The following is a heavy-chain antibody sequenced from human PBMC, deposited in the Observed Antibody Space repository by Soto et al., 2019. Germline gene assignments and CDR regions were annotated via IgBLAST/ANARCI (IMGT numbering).Heavy chain of an antibody. D-gene: IGHD3-3*01. J-gene: IGHJ6*03. CDR3: AREFRGFNYDFWSGYYRGYMDV. Sequence: SVKVSCKASGYTFTGYYLRWVRQAPGQGLEWMGWINPNSGSTNYAQKFQGWVTMTRDTSISTAYMELSRLRSDDTAVYYCAREFRGFNYDFWSGYYRGYMDVWGKGTTVTVSS. V-gene: IGHV1-2*04. CDR1: GYTFTGYY. CDR2: INPNSGST.